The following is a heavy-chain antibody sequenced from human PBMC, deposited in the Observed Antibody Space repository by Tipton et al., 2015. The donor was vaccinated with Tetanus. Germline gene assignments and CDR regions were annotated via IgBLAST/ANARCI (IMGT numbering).Heavy chain of an antibody. CDR2: ISYDGSNK. V-gene: IGHV3-30*18. J-gene: IGHJ6*02. CDR3: AKDQSSIAAAGHYDYGMDV. D-gene: IGHD6-13*01. Sequence: SLRLSCAASGFTFSSYGMHWVRQAPGKGLEWVAVISYDGSNKYYADSVKGRFTISRDNSKNTLYLQMNSLRAEDTAVYYCAKDQSSIAAAGHYDYGMDVWGQGTTVTVSS. CDR1: GFTFSSYG.